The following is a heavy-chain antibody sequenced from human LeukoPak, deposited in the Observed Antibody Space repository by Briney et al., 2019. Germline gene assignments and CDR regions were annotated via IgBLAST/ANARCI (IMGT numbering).Heavy chain of an antibody. CDR1: GGSISSGGYY. D-gene: IGHD3-3*01. CDR3: ARSTAHYDFWSGLYYYYMDV. Sequence: PSETLSLTCTVSGGSISSGGYYWSWIRQTPGKGLEWIGYIYHSGSTYYNPSLKSRVTISLDRSKNQFSLKLSSVTAADTAVYYCARSTAHYDFWSGLYYYYMDVWGKGTTVTVSS. CDR2: IYHSGST. V-gene: IGHV4-30-2*01. J-gene: IGHJ6*03.